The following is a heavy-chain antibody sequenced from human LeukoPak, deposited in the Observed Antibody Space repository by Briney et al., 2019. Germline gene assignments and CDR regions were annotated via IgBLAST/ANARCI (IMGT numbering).Heavy chain of an antibody. V-gene: IGHV3-30*02. CDR3: ANGDCRGGRCSSGAY. J-gene: IGHJ4*02. D-gene: IGHD2-15*01. Sequence: GGSQTLSCVASGFIFNTYGMHWVRQAPGKGLEGVAYTRDDGSKNLYGDSVKGRFTIFRENSKNTLYLQMNSLRGEDTAVYYCANGDCRGGRCSSGAYWGQGTLVAVSS. CDR1: GFIFNTYG. CDR2: TRDDGSKN.